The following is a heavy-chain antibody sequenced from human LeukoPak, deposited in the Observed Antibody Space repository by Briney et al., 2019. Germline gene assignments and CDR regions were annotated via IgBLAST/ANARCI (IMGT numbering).Heavy chain of an antibody. V-gene: IGHV5-51*01. CDR2: IYPGDSDT. D-gene: IGHD1-26*01. CDR3: ARRLGATQPYFDF. CDR1: GHSFTTPW. Sequence: GESLKISCKGSGHSFTTPWIGWVRQMSGKGLEWMGMIYPGDSDTRYSPSFRGQVTISADKSISTAYLQWNSLKASDTAMYYCARRLGATQPYFDFWGQGALVTVSS. J-gene: IGHJ4*02.